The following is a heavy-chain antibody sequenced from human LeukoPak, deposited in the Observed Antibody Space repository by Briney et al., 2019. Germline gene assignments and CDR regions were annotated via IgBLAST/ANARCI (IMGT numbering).Heavy chain of an antibody. V-gene: IGHV3-30*02. J-gene: IGHJ4*02. Sequence: GGSLRLSCAASGFTFSSYGMHWVRQAPGKGLEWVAFIRYDGSNKYYADSVKGRFTISRDNSKNTLYLQMNSLRAEDTAVYYCAKVGAVADDFDYWGQGTLVTVSS. CDR1: GFTFSSYG. D-gene: IGHD6-19*01. CDR2: IRYDGSNK. CDR3: AKVGAVADDFDY.